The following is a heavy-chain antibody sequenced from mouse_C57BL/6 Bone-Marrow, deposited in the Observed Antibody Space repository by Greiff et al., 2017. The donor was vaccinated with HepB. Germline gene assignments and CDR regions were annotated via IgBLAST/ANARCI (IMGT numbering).Heavy chain of an antibody. V-gene: IGHV10-1*01. CDR3: VRDGYPYYAMDY. Sequence: EVKLVESGGGLVQPKGSLKLSCAASGFSFNTYAMNWVRQAPGKGLEWVARIRSKSNNYATYYADSVKDRFTISRDDSESMLYLQMNNLNTEDTTMYYCVRDGYPYYAMDYWGQGTSVTVSS. CDR1: GFSFNTYA. D-gene: IGHD2-3*01. CDR2: IRSKSNNYAT. J-gene: IGHJ4*01.